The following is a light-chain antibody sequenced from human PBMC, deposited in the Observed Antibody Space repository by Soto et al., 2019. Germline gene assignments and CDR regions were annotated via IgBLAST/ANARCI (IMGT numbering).Light chain of an antibody. Sequence: QSVLTQPASVTGSPGQSITISCTGTNSDVGNYNLVSWYQQHLGKAPKLMMYEVTKRPSGVSNRFSGSKSGNTASLTISGLQAEDEADYYCCSYAGSATWVFGGGTKLTVL. CDR1: NSDVGNYNL. CDR2: EVT. V-gene: IGLV2-23*02. CDR3: CSYAGSATWV. J-gene: IGLJ3*02.